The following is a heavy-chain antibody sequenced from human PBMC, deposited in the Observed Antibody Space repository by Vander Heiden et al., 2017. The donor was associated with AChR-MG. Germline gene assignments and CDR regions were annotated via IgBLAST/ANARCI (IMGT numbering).Heavy chain of an antibody. Sequence: QVQLQESGPGLVKPSETLSLTCTVSGAPISSYYWSWIRQPPGKGLEWIGYIYYSGSTNYNPSLKSRVTISVDTSKNQFSLKLSSVTAADTAVYYCARDRQGYDFWSGYYRRPYGMDVWGQGTTVTVSS. CDR1: GAPISSYY. D-gene: IGHD3-3*01. V-gene: IGHV4-59*01. CDR2: IYYSGST. CDR3: ARDRQGYDFWSGYYRRPYGMDV. J-gene: IGHJ6*02.